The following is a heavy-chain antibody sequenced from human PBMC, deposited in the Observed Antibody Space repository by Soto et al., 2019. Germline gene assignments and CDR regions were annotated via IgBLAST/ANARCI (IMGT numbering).Heavy chain of an antibody. D-gene: IGHD2-2*01. V-gene: IGHV4-59*01. CDR3: ARGGYCTSTSCFYYYMDV. Sequence: SETLSLTCSVSGGFISSYYWSWIRQPPGKGLEWIGSIYYTGSTNYNPSLKSRVTISVDTSKHQFSLKLSSVTAADTALYYCARGGYCTSTSCFYYYMDVWGKGTTVTVSS. CDR2: IYYTGST. J-gene: IGHJ6*03. CDR1: GGFISSYY.